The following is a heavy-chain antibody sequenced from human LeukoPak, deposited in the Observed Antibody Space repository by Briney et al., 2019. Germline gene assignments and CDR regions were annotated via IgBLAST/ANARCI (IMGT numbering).Heavy chain of an antibody. CDR3: ARWDGRDYYDSSGYDY. V-gene: IGHV3-33*08. Sequence: GGSLRLSCAASGFTFSSYGMHWVRQAPGKGLEWVAVIWYGGSNKYYAVSVKGRFTISRDNSKNTLYLQMGSLRAEDMAVYYCARWDGRDYYDSSGYDYWGQGTLVTVSS. J-gene: IGHJ4*02. D-gene: IGHD3-22*01. CDR2: IWYGGSNK. CDR1: GFTFSSYG.